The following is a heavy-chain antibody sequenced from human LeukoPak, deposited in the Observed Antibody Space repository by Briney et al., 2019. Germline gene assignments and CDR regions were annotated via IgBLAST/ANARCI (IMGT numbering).Heavy chain of an antibody. CDR1: GGTFSSYA. V-gene: IGHV1-69*13. D-gene: IGHD4-17*01. J-gene: IGHJ3*02. Sequence: GASVKVSCKASGGTFSSYAISWVRQAPGQGLEWMGGIIPIFGTANYAQKFQGRVTITADESTSTAYMELSSLRSKDTAVYYCARGGGAKSTVTTLPDAFDIWGQGTMVTVSS. CDR2: IIPIFGTA. CDR3: ARGGGAKSTVTTLPDAFDI.